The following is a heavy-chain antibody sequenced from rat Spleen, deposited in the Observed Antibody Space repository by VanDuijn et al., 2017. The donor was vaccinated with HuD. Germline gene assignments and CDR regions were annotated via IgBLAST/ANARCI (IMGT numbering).Heavy chain of an antibody. CDR3: TRGYVMDA. CDR1: GFTFNNYW. J-gene: IGHJ4*01. CDR2: IINTGDSI. V-gene: IGHV5-31*01. Sequence: EVQLVESDGGLVQPGRSLKLSCAASGFTFNNYWMTWIRQAPGKGLEWVASIINTGDSIYYRDSVKGRFTISRDNPKSILSLQMDSLRSEDTATYYCTRGYVMDAWGQGASATVSS.